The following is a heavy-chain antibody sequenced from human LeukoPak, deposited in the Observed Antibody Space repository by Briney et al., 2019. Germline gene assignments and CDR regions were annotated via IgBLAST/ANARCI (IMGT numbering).Heavy chain of an antibody. CDR2: INSDGSSA. CDR1: GFTFSNYW. Sequence: GGSLRLSCAASGFTFSNYWMHWVRQAPGKGLVYVSRINSDGSSANYADSVQGRFTISRDNAKNTLYLQMNSLRAEDTAVYYCARVAKRRLYYYYMDVWGKGTTVTISS. D-gene: IGHD1-1*01. J-gene: IGHJ6*03. V-gene: IGHV3-74*01. CDR3: ARVAKRRLYYYYMDV.